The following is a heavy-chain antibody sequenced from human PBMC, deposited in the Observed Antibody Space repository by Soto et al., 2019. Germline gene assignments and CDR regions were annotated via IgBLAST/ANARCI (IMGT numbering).Heavy chain of an antibody. Sequence: QVQLVQSGAEVKKPGSSVKVSCKASGDTFSTYTITWMRQAPGQGLEWMGGIIPRSATSNYAQKFQGRVTITEDESTNTVFMELSSLRSEDTAVYYCAREGLLLVPTTVNSDSCYYAIDVCGQGTTVTVSS. CDR3: AREGLLLVPTTVNSDSCYYAIDV. CDR1: GDTFSTYT. V-gene: IGHV1-69*12. D-gene: IGHD3-10*01. CDR2: IIPRSATS. J-gene: IGHJ6*02.